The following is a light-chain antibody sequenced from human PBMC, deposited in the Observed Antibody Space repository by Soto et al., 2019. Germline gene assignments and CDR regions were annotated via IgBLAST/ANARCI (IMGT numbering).Light chain of an antibody. CDR1: QDVDNNF. Sequence: EIVLTQSPGTLSLSPGDGATLSCRASQDVDNNFLAWYQQRPGQAPRLLIYASSRRATGIPDRFSGSGSGTDFTLTISRVGDEDIAVYFCHQYYSSITFGGGTKVEIK. CDR3: HQYYSSIT. V-gene: IGKV3-20*01. J-gene: IGKJ4*01. CDR2: ASS.